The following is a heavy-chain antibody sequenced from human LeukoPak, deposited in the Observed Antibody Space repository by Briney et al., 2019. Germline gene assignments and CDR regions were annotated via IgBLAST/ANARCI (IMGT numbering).Heavy chain of an antibody. CDR2: INHSGST. Sequence: SETLPLTCAVYGGSFSGYYWSWIRQPPGKGLEWIGEINHSGSTNYNPSLKSRVTISVDTSKNQFSLKLSSVTAADTALYYCARGRGYNSFDYWGQGTLVTVSS. CDR3: ARGRGYNSFDY. V-gene: IGHV4-34*01. J-gene: IGHJ4*02. D-gene: IGHD3-16*02. CDR1: GGSFSGYY.